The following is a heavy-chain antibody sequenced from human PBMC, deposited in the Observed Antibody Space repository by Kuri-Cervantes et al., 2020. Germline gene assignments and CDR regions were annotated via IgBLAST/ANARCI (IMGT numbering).Heavy chain of an antibody. V-gene: IGHV3-23*01. J-gene: IGHJ3*02. CDR3: AKEGYSYGTGAFDI. CDR1: GFTFSSYN. CDR2: ISGSGGST. Sequence: ETLSLTCAASGFTFSSYNMSWVRQAPGKGLEWVSAISGSGGSTYYADSVKGRFTISRDNSKNTLYLQMNSLRAEDTAVYYCAKEGYSYGTGAFDIWGQGTMVTVSS. D-gene: IGHD5-18*01.